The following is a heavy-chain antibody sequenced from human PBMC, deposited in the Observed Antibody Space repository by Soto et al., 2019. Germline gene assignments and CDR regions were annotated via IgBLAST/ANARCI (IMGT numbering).Heavy chain of an antibody. CDR3: ARGRNDCSGGSCYSRHYYYYYMDV. CDR1: GGSFSGYY. Sequence: PSETLSLTCAVYGGSFSGYYWSWIRQPPGKGLEWIGEINHSGSTNYNPSLKSRVTISVDTSKNQFSLKLSSVTAADTAVYYCARGRNDCSGGSCYSRHYYYYYMDVWGKGTTVTVSS. J-gene: IGHJ6*03. V-gene: IGHV4-34*01. CDR2: INHSGST. D-gene: IGHD2-15*01.